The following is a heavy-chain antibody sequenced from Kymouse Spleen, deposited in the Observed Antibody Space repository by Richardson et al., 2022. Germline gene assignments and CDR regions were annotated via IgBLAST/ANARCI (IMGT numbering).Heavy chain of an antibody. CDR1: GGSISSYY. Sequence: QVQLQESGPGLVKPSETLSLTCTVSGGSISSYYWSWIRQPPGKGLEWIGYIYYSGSTNYNPSLKSRVTISVDTSKNQFSLKLSSVTAADTAVYYCARDHGV*QWLVLFDYWGQGTLVTVSS. CDR3: ARDHGV*QWLVLFDY. J-gene: IGHJ4*02. CDR2: IYYSGST. D-gene: IGHD6-19*01. V-gene: IGHV4-59*01.